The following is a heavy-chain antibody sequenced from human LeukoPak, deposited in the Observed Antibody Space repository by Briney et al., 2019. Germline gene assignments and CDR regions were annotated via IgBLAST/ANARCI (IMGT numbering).Heavy chain of an antibody. J-gene: IGHJ4*02. D-gene: IGHD1-26*01. V-gene: IGHV4-59*01. CDR3: ARLRWQLVGPYFDY. Sequence: SETLSLTCSFTGDSISTYYWSWIRQSPGKGLEWIGHIYSSGNTDYNSSLKSRVTISVDTSKSQFSLRLSSVTATDTAVYYCARLRWQLVGPYFDYWGQGILVTVSS. CDR1: GDSISTYY. CDR2: IYSSGNT.